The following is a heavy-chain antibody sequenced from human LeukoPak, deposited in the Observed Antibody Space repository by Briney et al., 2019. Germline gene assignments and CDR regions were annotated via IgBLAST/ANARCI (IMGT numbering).Heavy chain of an antibody. CDR3: ARDLRYYYDSSGYYYS. J-gene: IGHJ4*02. D-gene: IGHD3-22*01. CDR1: GGTFSSYA. V-gene: IGHV1-69*05. Sequence: GASVKVSCKASGGTFSSYAISWVRQAPGQGLEWMGRIIPIFGTANYAQKFQGRVTITTDESTSTAYMELSSLRSEDTAVYYCARDLRYYYDSSGYYYSWGQGTLVTVPS. CDR2: IIPIFGTA.